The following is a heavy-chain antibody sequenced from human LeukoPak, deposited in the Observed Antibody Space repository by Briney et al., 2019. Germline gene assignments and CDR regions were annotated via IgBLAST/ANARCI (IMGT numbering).Heavy chain of an antibody. CDR3: AKEGRWLQLYYFDY. CDR1: GFTFTNYA. D-gene: IGHD5-24*01. Sequence: GGSLRLSCVASGFTFTNYAMSWVRQAPGEGLEWVSAISGSGGSTYYADSVKGRFTISRDNSKNTLYLQMNSLRAEDTAVYYCAKEGRWLQLYYFDYWGQGTLVTVSS. CDR2: ISGSGGST. V-gene: IGHV3-23*01. J-gene: IGHJ4*02.